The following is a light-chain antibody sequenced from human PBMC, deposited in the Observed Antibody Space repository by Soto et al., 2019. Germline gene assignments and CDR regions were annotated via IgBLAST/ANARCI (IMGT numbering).Light chain of an antibody. V-gene: IGKV3-15*01. CDR3: QQYSSYWT. CDR1: QSVSSN. CDR2: GES. Sequence: EIVMTQSPATLSVSPGERYTLSCRASQSVSSNLAWYQQKPGQSPRLLIYGESTRATGIPARFSGSGSGTEFTLTISSLQPDDFATYYCQQYSSYWTVAPGTKVEIK. J-gene: IGKJ1*01.